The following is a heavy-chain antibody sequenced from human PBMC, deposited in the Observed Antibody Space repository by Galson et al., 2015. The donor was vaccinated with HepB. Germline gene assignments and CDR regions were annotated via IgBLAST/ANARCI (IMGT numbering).Heavy chain of an antibody. CDR3: ARDAEVLRCSASEFAI. CDR2: ISSSSSRI. Sequence: SLRLSCAASGFTFSTYSMNWVRQAPGTGLEWISYISSSSSRIYYADSVKGRFTMSRDNAKNSLYLQMNSLRAEDTAVYYCARDAEVLRCSASEFAIWGQGTMVTVSS. CDR1: GFTFSTYS. D-gene: IGHD2-15*01. V-gene: IGHV3-48*04. J-gene: IGHJ3*02.